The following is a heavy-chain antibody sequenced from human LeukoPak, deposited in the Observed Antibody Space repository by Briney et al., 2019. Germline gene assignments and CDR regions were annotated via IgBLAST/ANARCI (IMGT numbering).Heavy chain of an antibody. CDR2: IYYSGST. D-gene: IGHD6-13*01. J-gene: IGHJ3*02. CDR1: GGSISSYY. Sequence: SETLSLTCTVSGGSISSYYWGWIRQPPGKGLEWIGSIYYSGSTYYNPSLKSRVTISVDTSKNQFSLKLSSVTAADTAVYYCAEYSSSWYRGDAFDIWGQGTMVTVSS. CDR3: AEYSSSWYRGDAFDI. V-gene: IGHV4-39*01.